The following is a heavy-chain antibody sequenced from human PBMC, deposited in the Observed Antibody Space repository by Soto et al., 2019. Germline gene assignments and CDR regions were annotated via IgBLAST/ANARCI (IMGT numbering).Heavy chain of an antibody. J-gene: IGHJ4*02. V-gene: IGHV2-5*01. D-gene: IGHD2-15*01. CDR3: AHLNTRGYYFDY. Sequence: SGPTLVNPTQTLTLTCTFSGFSLSTSQVGVCWIRQPPGQALAWLANVYWHDDNYYSLSLKSRLTISKDSSKSQVVLTMTHMDPVDTATYYCAHLNTRGYYFDYWGQGPLVTVS. CDR2: VYWHDDN. CDR1: GFSLSTSQVG.